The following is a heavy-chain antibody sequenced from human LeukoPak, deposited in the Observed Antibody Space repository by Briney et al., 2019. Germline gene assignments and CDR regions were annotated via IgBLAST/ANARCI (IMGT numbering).Heavy chain of an antibody. D-gene: IGHD6-6*01. J-gene: IGHJ4*02. V-gene: IGHV4-59*01. CDR2: IYYSGST. CDR1: RGSISGYY. CDR3: ARWDSSSSAFDY. Sequence: KPSETLSLTCTVSRGSISGYYWSWIRQPPGKGLEWIGYIYYSGSTNYNPSLKSRVTMSIDTSKKQFSLKLDSVTAADTAVYYRARWDSSSSAFDYWGQGTLVTVSS.